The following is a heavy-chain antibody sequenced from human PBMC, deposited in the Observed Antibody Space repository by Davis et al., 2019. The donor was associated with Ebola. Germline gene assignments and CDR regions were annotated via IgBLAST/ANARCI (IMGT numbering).Heavy chain of an antibody. V-gene: IGHV3-21*05. J-gene: IGHJ6*02. D-gene: IGHD6-6*01. CDR3: ARAGLDEQLVQDYYGMDV. CDR2: ISSSSSYT. CDR1: GFTFSSYA. Sequence: GESLKISCAASGFTFSSYAMNWIRQAPGKGLEWVSYISSSSSYTNYADSVKGRFTISRDNAKNSLYLQMNSLRAEDTAVYYCARAGLDEQLVQDYYGMDVWGQGTTVTVSS.